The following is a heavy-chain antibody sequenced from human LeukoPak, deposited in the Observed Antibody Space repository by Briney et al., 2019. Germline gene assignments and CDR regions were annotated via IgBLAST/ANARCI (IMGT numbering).Heavy chain of an antibody. J-gene: IGHJ4*02. Sequence: GASVKVSCKASGYTFSGYYIHGVRQAPGQGLEWMGYSSPNSGGANSAQKFRGRVTMTRDTSSSTAYMELTRLGSDDTAVYYCAREGDGLLSKDFDYWGQGTLVTVSS. CDR3: AREGDGLLSKDFDY. CDR2: SSPNSGGA. V-gene: IGHV1-2*02. D-gene: IGHD2-15*01. CDR1: GYTFSGYY.